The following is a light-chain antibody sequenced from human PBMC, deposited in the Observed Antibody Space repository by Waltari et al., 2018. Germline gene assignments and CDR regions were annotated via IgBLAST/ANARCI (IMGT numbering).Light chain of an antibody. CDR2: DAS. J-gene: IGKJ4*01. V-gene: IGKV1-39*01. Sequence: DIQMTQSPSSLSASVGDRVTITSRASQSIRSYLNWYQQKPGKAPKLLIYDASKLQSGVPSRFSGSGSGTDFTLTISRLQAEDFATYFCQQSYSTPLTFGGGAKVEIK. CDR1: QSIRSY. CDR3: QQSYSTPLT.